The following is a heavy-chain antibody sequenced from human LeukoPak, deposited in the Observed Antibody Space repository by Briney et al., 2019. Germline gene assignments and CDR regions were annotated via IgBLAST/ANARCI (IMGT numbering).Heavy chain of an antibody. D-gene: IGHD6-6*01. V-gene: IGHV4-59*01. CDR1: GGSISSYY. J-gene: IGHJ4*02. CDR2: FYHTGST. Sequence: PSETLSLTCTVSGGSISSYYWSWIRQPPGKGLEWIGYFYHTGSTNYNPSLKGRVTISVDTSKNQFSLKLSSVTAADTAVYYCARDRGSSSSLDYWGQGTLVTVSS. CDR3: ARDRGSSSSLDY.